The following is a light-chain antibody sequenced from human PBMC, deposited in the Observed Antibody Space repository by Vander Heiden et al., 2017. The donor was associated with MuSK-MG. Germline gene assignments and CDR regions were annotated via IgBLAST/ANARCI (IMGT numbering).Light chain of an antibody. CDR3: SSYTTRTTVV. J-gene: IGLJ2*01. Sequence: QSALTQPASVSGSPGQSITISCTGTSYDIGAYNFVSWYQQHPGKAPKLMIYDVTSRPAGVSNRFSGSKSDNTASLTISGPQVEDEAEYYCSSYTTRTTVVFGGGTKLTVL. V-gene: IGLV2-14*03. CDR1: SYDIGAYNF. CDR2: DVT.